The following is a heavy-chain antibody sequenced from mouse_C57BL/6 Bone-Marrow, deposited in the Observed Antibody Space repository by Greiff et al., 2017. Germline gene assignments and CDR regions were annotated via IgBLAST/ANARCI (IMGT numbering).Heavy chain of an antibody. CDR2: IDPSDSYT. D-gene: IGHD3-2*02. V-gene: IGHV1-59*01. CDR1: GYTFTSYW. Sequence: QVQLQQPGAELVRPGTSVKLSCKASGYTFTSYWMHWVKQRPGQGLEWIGVIDPSDSYTNYNQKFKGKATLTVDTSSSTAYMQLSSLTSEDSAVYYCERGQRRYYFDYWGQGTTLTVSS. CDR3: ERGQRRYYFDY. J-gene: IGHJ2*01.